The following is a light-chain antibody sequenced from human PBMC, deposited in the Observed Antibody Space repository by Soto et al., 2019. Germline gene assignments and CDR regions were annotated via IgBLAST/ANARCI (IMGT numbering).Light chain of an antibody. CDR1: GSNIGSNT. J-gene: IGLJ2*01. V-gene: IGLV1-44*01. Sequence: QPVLTQPPSASGTPGQRVTISCSGSGSNIGSNTVIWYQQVPAAAPKLLIDTNNQRPSGVPDRFSGSKSGTSASLAIRGLQSDDEADYYCAAWDDSLNGLVVFGGGTQLTVL. CDR3: AAWDDSLNGLVV. CDR2: TNN.